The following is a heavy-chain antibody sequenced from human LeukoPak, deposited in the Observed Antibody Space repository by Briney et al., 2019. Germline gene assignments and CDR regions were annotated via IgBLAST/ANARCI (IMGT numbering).Heavy chain of an antibody. V-gene: IGHV1-69*01. CDR2: IIPIFGTA. D-gene: IGHD6-13*01. CDR3: PWIAAAHLPDY. J-gene: IGHJ4*02. Sequence: ASVKVSCKASGGTFSSYAISWVRQAPGQGLEWMGGIIPIFGTANYAQKFQGRVTITADESTSTAYMELSSLRSEDTAVYYCPWIAAAHLPDYWGQGTLVTVSS. CDR1: GGTFSSYA.